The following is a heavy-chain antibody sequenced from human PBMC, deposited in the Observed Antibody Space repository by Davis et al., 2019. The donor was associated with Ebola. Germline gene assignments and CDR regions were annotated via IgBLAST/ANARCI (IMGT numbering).Heavy chain of an antibody. V-gene: IGHV4-39*01. J-gene: IGHJ4*02. CDR1: GGSITSHSYY. Sequence: MPSETLSLTCTVSGGSITSHSYYWALIRQPPGKGLEWIGSIYYSGSTYYNPSLKSRVTMSVDPSKSQFSLSLTSVTAADTAVYYCATLGRFCRGGICYSFDSWGQGTLVTVSS. CDR3: ATLGRFCRGGICYSFDS. CDR2: IYYSGST. D-gene: IGHD2-15*01.